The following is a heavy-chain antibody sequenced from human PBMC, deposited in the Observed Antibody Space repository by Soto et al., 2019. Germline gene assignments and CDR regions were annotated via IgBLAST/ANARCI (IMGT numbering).Heavy chain of an antibody. CDR2: IYYSGST. J-gene: IGHJ4*02. CDR3: ARGLVVAATPTVYFDY. D-gene: IGHD2-15*01. V-gene: IGHV4-30-4*01. CDR1: GGSISSGDYY. Sequence: SETLSLTCTVSGGSISSGDYYWSWIRQPPGKGLEWIGYIYYSGSTYYNPSLKSRVTISVDTSKNQFSLKLSSVTAADTAVYYCARGLVVAATPTVYFDYWGQGTLVTVSS.